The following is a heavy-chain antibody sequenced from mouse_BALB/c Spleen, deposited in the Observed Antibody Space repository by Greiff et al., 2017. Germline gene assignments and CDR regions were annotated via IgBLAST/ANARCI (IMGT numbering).Heavy chain of an antibody. V-gene: IGHV5-6*02. CDR1: GFTFSSYG. D-gene: IGHD1-1*01. Sequence: DVKLVESGGDLVKPGGSLKLSCAASGFTFSSYGMSWVRQTPDKRLEWVATISSGGSYTYYPDSVKGRFTISRDNAKNTLYLQMSSLKSEDTAMYYCARQGSSHYFDYWGQGTTLTVSS. CDR2: ISSGGSYT. CDR3: ARQGSSHYFDY. J-gene: IGHJ2*01.